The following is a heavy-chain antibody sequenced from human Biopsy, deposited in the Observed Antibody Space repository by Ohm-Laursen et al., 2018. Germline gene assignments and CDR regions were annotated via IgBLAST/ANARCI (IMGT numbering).Heavy chain of an antibody. V-gene: IGHV4-39*01. J-gene: IGHJ4*02. D-gene: IGHD3-3*01. Sequence: PGTLSLTCTVSGGSISNSTYHWGWIRQSPGKGLEWIGNIYYSGNTDYSPSLKSRVTISVDTSNNQFSLKLWSVTAADTAVYYCARQVDFWSGYVDYWGQGTLVAVSS. CDR2: IYYSGNT. CDR1: GGSISNSTYH. CDR3: ARQVDFWSGYVDY.